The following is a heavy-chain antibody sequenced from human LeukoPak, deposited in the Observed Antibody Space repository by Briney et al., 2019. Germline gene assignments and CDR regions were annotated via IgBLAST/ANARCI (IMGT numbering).Heavy chain of an antibody. D-gene: IGHD2-15*01. CDR2: IYSSGST. V-gene: IGHV4-4*07. Sequence: SETLSLTCTVAGGSISGSYWSWIRQPAGKGLEWIGRIYSSGSTNYNPSLKSRVTMSVDTSKNQVFLKLNSVTAADTAVYYCARGFCSGGSCYLFDSWGQGTLVTVSS. J-gene: IGHJ4*02. CDR3: ARGFCSGGSCYLFDS. CDR1: GGSISGSY.